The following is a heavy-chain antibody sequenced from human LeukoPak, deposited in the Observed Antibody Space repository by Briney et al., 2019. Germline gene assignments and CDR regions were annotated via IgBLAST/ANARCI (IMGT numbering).Heavy chain of an antibody. J-gene: IGHJ5*02. CDR1: GYTFTSYG. CDR2: ISAYNGNT. D-gene: IGHD3-22*01. CDR3: ARSSHYYDSTPFDP. Sequence: ASVKVSCKASGYTFTSYGISWVRQAPGQGLEWMGWISAYNGNTNHAQKLQGRVTMTTDTSTSTAYMELRSLRSDDTAVYYCARSSHYYDSTPFDPWGQGTLVTVSS. V-gene: IGHV1-18*01.